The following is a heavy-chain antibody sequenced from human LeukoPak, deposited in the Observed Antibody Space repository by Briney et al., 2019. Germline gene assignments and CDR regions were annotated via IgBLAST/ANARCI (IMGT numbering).Heavy chain of an antibody. CDR2: IKHSGST. Sequence: SETLSLTCAVYGGSFSGYYWSWIRQPPGKGLEWIGEIKHSGSTNYNPSLKSRVTISVDTSKNQFSLKLSSVTAADTAVYYCARGRLGWELLYYYYYMDVWGKGTTVTVSS. CDR1: GGSFSGYY. V-gene: IGHV4-34*01. CDR3: ARGRLGWELLYYYYYMDV. D-gene: IGHD1-26*01. J-gene: IGHJ6*03.